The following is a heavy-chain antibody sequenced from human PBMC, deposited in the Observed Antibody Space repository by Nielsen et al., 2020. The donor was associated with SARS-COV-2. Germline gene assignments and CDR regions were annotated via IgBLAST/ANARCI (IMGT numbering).Heavy chain of an antibody. Sequence: ASVKVSCKASGYTFTGYYMHWVRQAPGQGLEWMGWINLNSGGTNYAQKFQGWVTMTRDTSISTAYMELSRLRSDDTAVYYCARGHYYDSSGYSDAFDIWGQGTMVTVSS. CDR2: INLNSGGT. CDR1: GYTFTGYY. CDR3: ARGHYYDSSGYSDAFDI. J-gene: IGHJ3*02. V-gene: IGHV1-2*04. D-gene: IGHD3-22*01.